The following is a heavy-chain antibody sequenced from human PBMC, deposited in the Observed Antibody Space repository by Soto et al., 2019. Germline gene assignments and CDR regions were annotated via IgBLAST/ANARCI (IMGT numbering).Heavy chain of an antibody. CDR1: GYTFASYG. CDR3: ARDGTCSSTRCPTDVSFGMDV. CDR2: ISAYNGNT. V-gene: IGHV1-18*01. D-gene: IGHD2-2*01. J-gene: IGHJ6*04. Sequence: QVQLVQSGAEVKKPGASVKVSCKASGYTFASYGISWVRQAPGQGLEWMGWISAYNGNTNYAQKLQGRVTMTTDTFTRTAYMEVRSLGSDATSVYDCARDGTCSSTRCPTDVSFGMDVWGKGTTVTVSS.